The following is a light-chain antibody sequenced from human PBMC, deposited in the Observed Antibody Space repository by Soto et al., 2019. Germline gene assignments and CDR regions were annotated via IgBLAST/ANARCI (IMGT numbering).Light chain of an antibody. CDR3: QQSYSTLLT. CDR1: QSISSY. J-gene: IGKJ4*01. V-gene: IGKV1-39*01. Sequence: DIQMTQSPSSLSASVGDRFTTTCRASQSISSYLNWYQQKPGKAPKLLIYAASSLQSGVPSRFSGSGSGTDFTLTISSLQPEDFATYYCQQSYSTLLTFGGGTKVDIK. CDR2: AAS.